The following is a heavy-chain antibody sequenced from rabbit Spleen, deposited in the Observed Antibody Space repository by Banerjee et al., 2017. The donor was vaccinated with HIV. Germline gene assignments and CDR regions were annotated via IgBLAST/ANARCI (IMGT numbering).Heavy chain of an antibody. CDR1: GFSFSSYCD. D-gene: IGHD2-1*01. J-gene: IGHJ3*01. V-gene: IGHV1S45*01. Sequence: QEQLVESGGGLVQPEGSLTLTCTASGFSFSSYCDMCWVRQAPGKGLEWIGYIYTGDGSTGYASWVNGRFTISKTSSTTMTLQMTSLTGADTATYFCGRGGDWGSRFDLWGPGTLVT. CDR3: GRGGDWGSRFDL. CDR2: IYTGDGST.